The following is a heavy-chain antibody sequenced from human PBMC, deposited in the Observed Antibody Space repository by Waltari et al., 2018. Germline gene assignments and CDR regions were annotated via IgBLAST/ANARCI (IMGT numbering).Heavy chain of an antibody. V-gene: IGHV1-24*01. CDR3: ANDNDGAFDI. Sequence: QVQLIQSGAEVKQPGASVKVSCTFSGKALFEVSIHWVLQSPGKGLQWMGGFDPEECETVYAQAVHDRITMSEDTSTDTAYMELRSLRSDDTAVYFCANDNDGAFDIWGQGTVVIVSS. J-gene: IGHJ3*02. D-gene: IGHD3-22*01. CDR2: FDPEECET. CDR1: GKALFEVS.